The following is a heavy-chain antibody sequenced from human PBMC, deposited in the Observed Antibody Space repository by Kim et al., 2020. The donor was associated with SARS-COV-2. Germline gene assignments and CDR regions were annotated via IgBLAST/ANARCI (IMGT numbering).Heavy chain of an antibody. CDR2: INHSGST. Sequence: SETLSLTCAVYGGSFSGYYWSWIRQPPGKGLEWIGEINHSGSTNYNPSLKSRVTISVDTSKNQFSLKLSSVTAADTAVYYCARANRLRFYPWGQGTLVTV. CDR1: GGSFSGYY. V-gene: IGHV4-34*01. CDR3: ARANRLRFYP. J-gene: IGHJ5*02. D-gene: IGHD3-3*01.